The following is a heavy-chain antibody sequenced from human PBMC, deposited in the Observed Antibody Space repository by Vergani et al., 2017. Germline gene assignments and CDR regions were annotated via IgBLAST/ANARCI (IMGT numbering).Heavy chain of an antibody. CDR1: GFSFRNAW. CDR3: TTAPGYCGDGSCXWLRDHHYYGMDV. CDR2: IKSTFDRGTT. V-gene: IGHV3-15*07. D-gene: IGHD2-15*01. J-gene: IGHJ6*02. Sequence: EVQLVESGGGIVKPGGSLRLSCVASGFSFRNAWMNWVRRTPGKGLEWVGRIKSTFDRGTTDYAAAVKGRFTISRDDSKNTLFLQMNGMKTEDIGVYYCTTAPGYCGDGSCXWLRDHHYYGMDVWGQGTTVTVSS.